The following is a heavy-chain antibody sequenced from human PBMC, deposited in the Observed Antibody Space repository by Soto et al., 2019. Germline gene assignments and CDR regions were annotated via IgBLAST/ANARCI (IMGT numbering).Heavy chain of an antibody. CDR2: LYHSGST. CDR3: ARDYYDSSGYLSDP. V-gene: IGHV4-4*02. Sequence: QVQLQESGPGLVKPSGTLSLTCAVSGGSISSSNWWSWVRQPPGKGLEGIGELYHSGSTNYTPSLKSRVTISVDKSKNQLSLKLSSVTAADTAVYYCARDYYDSSGYLSDPWGQGTLVTFSS. CDR1: GGSISSSNW. D-gene: IGHD3-22*01. J-gene: IGHJ5*02.